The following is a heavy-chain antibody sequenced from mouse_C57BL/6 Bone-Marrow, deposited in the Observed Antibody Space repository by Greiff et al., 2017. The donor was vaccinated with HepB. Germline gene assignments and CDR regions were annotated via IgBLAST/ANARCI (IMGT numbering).Heavy chain of an antibody. CDR3: ARDPPAQALFDY. CDR1: GFTFSSYA. D-gene: IGHD3-2*02. J-gene: IGHJ2*01. V-gene: IGHV5-4*01. Sequence: DVMLVESGGGLVKPGGSLKLSCAASGFTFSSYAMSWVRQTPEKRLEWVATISDGGSYTYFPDNVKGRFTISRDNAKNNLYLQMSHLKSEDTAMYYCARDPPAQALFDYWGQGTTLTVSS. CDR2: ISDGGSYT.